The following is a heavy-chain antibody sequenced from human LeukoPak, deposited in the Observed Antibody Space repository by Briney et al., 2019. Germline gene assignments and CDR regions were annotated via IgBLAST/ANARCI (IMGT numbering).Heavy chain of an antibody. V-gene: IGHV1-18*01. D-gene: IGHD3-22*01. J-gene: IGHJ4*02. CDR2: ISAYNGNT. Sequence: GASVKVSCKASGGTFSSYAISWVRQAPGQGLEWMGWISAYNGNTNYAQKLQGRVTMTTDTSTSTAYMELRSLRSDDTAVYYCAREFYDSSGYPQAFDYWGQGTLVTVSS. CDR1: GGTFSSYA. CDR3: AREFYDSSGYPQAFDY.